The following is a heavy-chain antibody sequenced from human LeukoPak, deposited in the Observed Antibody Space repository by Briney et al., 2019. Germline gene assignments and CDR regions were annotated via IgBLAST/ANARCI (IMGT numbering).Heavy chain of an antibody. CDR3: ARGPYCGGDCYFDN. J-gene: IGHJ4*02. D-gene: IGHD2-21*02. CDR2: IYGSGTT. CDR1: GGSINNYY. Sequence: SETLSLTCTVSGGSINNYYWSWIRQPAGKGLEWIGRIYGSGTTNYNPSLKSRVTMSVDTSKSQFSLKLTSVTAADTAVYYCARGPYCGGDCYFDNWGQGTLVTVSA. V-gene: IGHV4-4*07.